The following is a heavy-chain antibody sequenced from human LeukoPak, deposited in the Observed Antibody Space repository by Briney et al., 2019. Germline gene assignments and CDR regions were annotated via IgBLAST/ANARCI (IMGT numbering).Heavy chain of an antibody. J-gene: IGHJ3*01. D-gene: IGHD4-11*01. CDR2: ISDGGGST. CDR3: AKYISDSVDDALDL. Sequence: PGGSLRLSCAASGFTFSNYAMSWVRQTPGKGREWVSGISDGGGSTYNADSVDGRFTISRDNSKTTLSLEMHGLRADDAAVYYCAKYISDSVDDALDLWGPGTMVIVS. CDR1: GFTFSNYA. V-gene: IGHV3-23*01.